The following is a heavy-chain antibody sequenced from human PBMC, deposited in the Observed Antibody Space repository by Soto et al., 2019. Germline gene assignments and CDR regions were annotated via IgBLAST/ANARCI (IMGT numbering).Heavy chain of an antibody. Sequence: QVHLQQWGAGLLKPSETLSLICAVYGESFIGYYWTWIRQPPGKGLEWIGEINHRGSTNYNPSLKSRVTISIDTSKNQFSLKLTSVTAADTSVYYCARTDIVTTNGFDPWGQGTLVTVSS. J-gene: IGHJ5*02. V-gene: IGHV4-34*02. CDR1: GESFIGYY. D-gene: IGHD5-12*01. CDR3: ARTDIVTTNGFDP. CDR2: INHRGST.